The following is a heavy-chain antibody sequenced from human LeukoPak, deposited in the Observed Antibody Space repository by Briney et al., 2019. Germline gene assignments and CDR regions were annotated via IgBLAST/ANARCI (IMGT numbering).Heavy chain of an antibody. V-gene: IGHV1-2*02. Sequence: ASVTVSCKASRYIFTIYYIHWVRQAPGQGREWMGWINPNNGGTKYAQKFQGRVTMTSDTSISTAYMELSRLRSDDTALYYCVRDRGSSWFADYWGQGTLVTVSS. CDR2: INPNNGGT. CDR1: RYIFTIYY. D-gene: IGHD6-13*01. J-gene: IGHJ4*02. CDR3: VRDRGSSWFADY.